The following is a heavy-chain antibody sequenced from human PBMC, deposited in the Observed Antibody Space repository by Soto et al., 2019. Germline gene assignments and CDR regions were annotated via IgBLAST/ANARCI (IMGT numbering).Heavy chain of an antibody. V-gene: IGHV4-59*12. CDR2: VYYSGST. CDR3: ASHGTGSWNPEDWFDP. Sequence: QVHLQESGPGLVKPSETLSLTCTVSGGSIRSYYWSWIRQPPGKGLEWIGYVYYSGSTRYNPSLETRVTISIDTSKNQFSVNLTSVTAADTAAYYCASHGTGSWNPEDWFDPWGQGNLVTVSS. CDR1: GGSIRSYY. D-gene: IGHD6-13*01. J-gene: IGHJ5*02.